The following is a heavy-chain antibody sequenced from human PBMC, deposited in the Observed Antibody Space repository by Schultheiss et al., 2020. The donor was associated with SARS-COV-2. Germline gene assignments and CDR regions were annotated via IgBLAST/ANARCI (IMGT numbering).Heavy chain of an antibody. V-gene: IGHV3-15*01. CDR1: GFTFSSYW. J-gene: IGHJ4*02. Sequence: GGSLRLSCAASGFTFSSYWMSWVRQAPGKGLEWVGRIRSKTDGGTTDYADSVKGRFTISRDNSKNTLYLQMNSLRAEDTAVYYCARDTYYYDSSGYLVYWGQGTLVTVSS. CDR2: IRSKTDGGTT. CDR3: ARDTYYYDSSGYLVY. D-gene: IGHD3-22*01.